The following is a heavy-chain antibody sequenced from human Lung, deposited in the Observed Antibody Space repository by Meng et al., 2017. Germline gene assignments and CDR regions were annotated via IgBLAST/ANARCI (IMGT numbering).Heavy chain of an antibody. J-gene: IGHJ4*02. D-gene: IGHD4-11*01. V-gene: IGHV4-34*01. CDR1: GGSFSDYY. CDR2: INHSGST. CDR3: ARGPTTMAHDFDY. Sequence: QLRPGGAGLLKPSETLPLPCVVSGGSFSDYYWSWIRQPPGKGLEWIGEINHSGSTNYNPSLESRATISVDTSQNNLSLKLSSETAADSAVYYCARGPTTMAHDFDYWGQGTLVTVSS.